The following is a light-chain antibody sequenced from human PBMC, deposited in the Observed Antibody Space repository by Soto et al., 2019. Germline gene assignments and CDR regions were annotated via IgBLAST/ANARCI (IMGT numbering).Light chain of an antibody. J-gene: IGKJ1*01. CDR1: QSVNNY. CDR2: DTS. V-gene: IGKV3-11*01. Sequence: EIVLTQSPATLSLSPGERATLSCRASQSVNNYLARYQQKPGQAPRLLIYDTSDRASGIPARFSGSGSGTDFTLTISSLEPEDFAVFYCQQRSVWPWTFGQGTKVEIK. CDR3: QQRSVWPWT.